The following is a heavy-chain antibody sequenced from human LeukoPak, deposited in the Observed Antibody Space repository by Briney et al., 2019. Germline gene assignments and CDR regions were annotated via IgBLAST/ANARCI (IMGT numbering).Heavy chain of an antibody. D-gene: IGHD1-26*01. CDR2: IKSKTDGGTT. V-gene: IGHV3-15*07. CDR1: GFTFSNAW. J-gene: IGHJ4*02. CDR3: TAYSVRDY. Sequence: GGSPRLSCAASGFTFSNAWMNWVRQTPGKGLEWVGRIKSKTDGGTTDYAAPVKGRFTISRDDSKNTLFLQMNSLKVEDTAVCYCTAYSVRDYWGQGTLVTVSS.